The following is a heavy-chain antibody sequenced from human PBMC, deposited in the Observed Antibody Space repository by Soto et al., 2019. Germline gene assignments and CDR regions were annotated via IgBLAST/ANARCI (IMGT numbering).Heavy chain of an antibody. CDR2: IYHSGST. V-gene: IGHV4-4*02. J-gene: IGHJ6*02. Sequence: SETLSLTSAVSGGSISSSNWWSWFRQPPGKGLEWIGEIYHSGSTNYNPSLKSRVTISVDKSKNQFSLKLSSVTAADTAVYYCARDRSGEEHFNWNPDEYYYYYYGMDVWGQGTTVTVSS. CDR1: GGSISSSNW. D-gene: IGHD3-16*01. CDR3: ARDRSGEEHFNWNPDEYYYYYYGMDV.